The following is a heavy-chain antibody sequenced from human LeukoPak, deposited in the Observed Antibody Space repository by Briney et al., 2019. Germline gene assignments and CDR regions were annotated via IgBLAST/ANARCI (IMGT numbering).Heavy chain of an antibody. D-gene: IGHD3-22*01. Sequence: GGSLRLSCAASGFTFSSYAMSWVRQAPGKGLEWVSAISGSGGSTYYADSVKGRFTISRDNSKNTLYLQMNSLRAEDTAVYYCGERVYFIVVVSGYFDYWGQGTLGTVSS. CDR1: GFTFSSYA. CDR3: GERVYFIVVVSGYFDY. CDR2: ISGSGGST. J-gene: IGHJ4*02. V-gene: IGHV3-23*01.